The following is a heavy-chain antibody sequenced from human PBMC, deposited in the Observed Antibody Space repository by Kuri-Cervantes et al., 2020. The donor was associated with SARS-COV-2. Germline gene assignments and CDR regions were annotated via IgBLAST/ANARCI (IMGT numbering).Heavy chain of an antibody. D-gene: IGHD3-10*01. V-gene: IGHV3-23*01. Sequence: GGSLRLSCAGSGFTFSGFAMSWVRQVPGKGLEWVSAISGSGGSTYYADSVKGRFTISRDNSKNTLYLQMNSLRAEDTAVYYCAKGNPPSYYYGSGSYYGAVGYYYYGMDVWGQGTTVTVSS. CDR2: ISGSGGST. J-gene: IGHJ6*02. CDR1: GFTFSGFA. CDR3: AKGNPPSYYYGSGSYYGAVGYYYYGMDV.